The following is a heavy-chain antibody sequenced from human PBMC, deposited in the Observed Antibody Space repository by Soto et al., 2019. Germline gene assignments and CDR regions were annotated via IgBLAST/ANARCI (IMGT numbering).Heavy chain of an antibody. Sequence: QVTXKXSXPVLVKPTEPLTLTCTVSGFSLSNARMGVSWIRQPPGKALEWLAHIFSNDEKSYSTSLKSRLTISKDTSKSQVVLTMTNMDPVDTATYYCARTYYGGNVDYFDYWGQGTLVTVSS. CDR2: IFSNDEK. V-gene: IGHV2-26*01. CDR1: GFSLSNARMG. J-gene: IGHJ4*02. CDR3: ARTYYGGNVDYFDY. D-gene: IGHD4-17*01.